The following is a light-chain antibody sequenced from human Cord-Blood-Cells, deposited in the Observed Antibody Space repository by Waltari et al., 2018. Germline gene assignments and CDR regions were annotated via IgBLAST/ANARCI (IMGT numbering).Light chain of an antibody. CDR2: AAS. J-gene: IGKJ1*01. V-gene: IGKV1-39*01. CDR3: QQCYSTPWT. CDR1: QSISSY. Sequence: DIQMTQPPSSLPASVGDRVTITCRARQSISSYLNWYQQKPGKAPKLLIYAASSLQSGVPSRFSGSGSGTDFTLSISSLQPDDFATYYCQQCYSTPWTFGQGTKVEIK.